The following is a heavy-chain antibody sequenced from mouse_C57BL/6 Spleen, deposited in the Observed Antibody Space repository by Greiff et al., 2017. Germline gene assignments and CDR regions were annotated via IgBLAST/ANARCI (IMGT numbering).Heavy chain of an antibody. J-gene: IGHJ2*01. D-gene: IGHD2-3*01. CDR1: GYTFTDYE. CDR3: TRGDGYY. V-gene: IGHV1-15*01. Sequence: QVQLQQSGAELVRPGASVTLSCKASGYTFTDYEMNWVKQTPVQGLEWIGAIDPETGGTAYNQKFKGKAILTADKSSSTAYMELRSLTSEDSAVYDCTRGDGYYWGQGTTLTVSS. CDR2: IDPETGGT.